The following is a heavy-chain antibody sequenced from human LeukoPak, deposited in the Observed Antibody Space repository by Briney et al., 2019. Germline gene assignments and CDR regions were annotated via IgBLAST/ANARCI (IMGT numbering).Heavy chain of an antibody. CDR2: ISAYNGNT. CDR1: GYTFTSYG. Sequence: ASVKVSCKASGYTFTSYGISWVRQAPGQGLEWMGWISAYNGNTDYAQKLQGRVTMTTDTSTSTAYMELRSLRSDDTAVYYCARDLGSSATSTNWFDPWGQGTLVTVSS. D-gene: IGHD6-6*01. J-gene: IGHJ5*02. V-gene: IGHV1-18*01. CDR3: ARDLGSSATSTNWFDP.